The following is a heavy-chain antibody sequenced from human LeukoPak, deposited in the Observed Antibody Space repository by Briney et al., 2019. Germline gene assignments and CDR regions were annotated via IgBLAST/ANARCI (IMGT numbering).Heavy chain of an antibody. D-gene: IGHD2-2*01. V-gene: IGHV3-74*01. CDR3: ARTPYCSSTTCEDFDY. CDR1: GFTFSSYW. J-gene: IGHJ4*02. Sequence: GGSLRLSSAASGFTFSSYWMHWVRQAPGKGLVWVSRINSDGITTNYADSVKGRFTISRDNAKNTLYLQMNSLRADDTAVYYCARTPYCSSTTCEDFDYWGQGTLVTVSS. CDR2: INSDGITT.